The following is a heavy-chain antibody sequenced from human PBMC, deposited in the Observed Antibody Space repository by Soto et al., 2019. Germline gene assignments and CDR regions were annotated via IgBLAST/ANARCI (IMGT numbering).Heavy chain of an antibody. CDR2: INPNSGGT. D-gene: IGHD2-15*01. V-gene: IGHV1-2*04. J-gene: IGHJ3*02. Sequence: GASVKVSCKASGYTFTGYYMHWVRQAPGQGLEWMGWINPNSGGTNYAQKFQGWVTMTRDTSISTAYMELSRLRPDDTAVYYCARALRYCSGGSCYSNYYDSSGASDAFDIWGQGTMVTVSS. CDR1: GYTFTGYY. CDR3: ARALRYCSGGSCYSNYYDSSGASDAFDI.